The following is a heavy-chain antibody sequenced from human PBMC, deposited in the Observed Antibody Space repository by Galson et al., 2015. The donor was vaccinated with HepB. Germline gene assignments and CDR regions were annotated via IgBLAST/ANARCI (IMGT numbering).Heavy chain of an antibody. CDR3: ARASGYCSSTSCPYYYYYMDV. D-gene: IGHD2-2*01. J-gene: IGHJ6*03. CDR1: RFTFSNYG. Sequence: SLRLSCAASRFTFSNYGMHWVRQAPGKGLEWVAVIWYDGSNKYYADSVKGRFTISRDNSKNTLYLQMNSLRAEDTAVYYCARASGYCSSTSCPYYYYYMDVWGKGTTVTVSS. V-gene: IGHV3-33*01. CDR2: IWYDGSNK.